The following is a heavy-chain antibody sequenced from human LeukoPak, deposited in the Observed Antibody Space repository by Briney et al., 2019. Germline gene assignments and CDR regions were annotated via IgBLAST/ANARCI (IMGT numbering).Heavy chain of an antibody. CDR3: ARSYTQGFDY. CDR1: GGSFRGYY. CDR2: IHYTGAT. D-gene: IGHD2-2*02. V-gene: IGHV4-34*01. Sequence: PAETLSLTCAVYGGSFRGYYWSWIRQPPGKGLEWSGEIHYTGATNYTPSLKSRVTISGDPSKNQFSLRVSSVTAADTAVYYCARSYTQGFDYWGPGTLVTVSS. J-gene: IGHJ4*02.